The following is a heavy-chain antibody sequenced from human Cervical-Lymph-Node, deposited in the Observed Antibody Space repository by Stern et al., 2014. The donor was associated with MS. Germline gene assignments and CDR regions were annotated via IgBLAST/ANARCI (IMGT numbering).Heavy chain of an antibody. Sequence: QVQLLQPGAEVKKPGASVKVSCKASGYTFTNYYMHWVRQAPGQGLEWMGVINPSGGSTTYAQMFQGRVTMTRDTSTSTVYMELSSLRSEDTAVYYCAQIAVAGIDYWGQGTLVTVSS. CDR2: INPSGGST. J-gene: IGHJ4*02. CDR3: AQIAVAGIDY. D-gene: IGHD6-19*01. V-gene: IGHV1-46*03. CDR1: GYTFTNYY.